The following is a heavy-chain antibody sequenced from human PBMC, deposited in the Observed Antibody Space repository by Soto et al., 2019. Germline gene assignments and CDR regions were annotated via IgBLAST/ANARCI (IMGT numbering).Heavy chain of an antibody. V-gene: IGHV1-69*02. CDR1: GGTFSSYT. CDR2: IIPILGIA. D-gene: IGHD5-12*01. Sequence: GASVKVSCKASGGTFSSYTISWVRQAPGQGLEWMGRIIPILGIANYAQKFQGRVTITADKSTSTAYMELSSLRSEDTAVYYCARGYSGYGLFGIFDYWGQGTLVTVSS. CDR3: ARGYSGYGLFGIFDY. J-gene: IGHJ4*02.